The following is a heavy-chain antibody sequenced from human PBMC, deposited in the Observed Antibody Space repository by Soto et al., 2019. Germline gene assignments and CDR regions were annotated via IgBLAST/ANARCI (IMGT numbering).Heavy chain of an antibody. J-gene: IGHJ6*02. CDR1: GFTFSSYA. CDR3: ARVPKRPGSYYGMDV. Sequence: VQLVESGGGVVQPGRSLRLSCAASGFTFSSYAMHWVRQAPGKGLEWVAVISYDGSNKYYADSVKGRFTISRDNSKNTLYLQMNSLRAEDTAVYYCARVPKRPGSYYGMDVWGQGTTVTVSS. CDR2: ISYDGSNK. V-gene: IGHV3-30-3*01.